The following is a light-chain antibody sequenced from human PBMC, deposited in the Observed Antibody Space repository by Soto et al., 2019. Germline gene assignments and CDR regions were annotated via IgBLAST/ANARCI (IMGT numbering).Light chain of an antibody. CDR2: DVT. CDR1: SSDVGGYNY. Sequence: QSALTQPASVSGSPGQSNTISCTGTSSDVGGYNYVSWYQHHPGKAPKLMIYDVTNRPSGVSNRFSGSKSGNTASLTISGLQAEDEADYYCSSYTISSTVVFGGGTKVTVL. V-gene: IGLV2-14*03. CDR3: SSYTISSTVV. J-gene: IGLJ2*01.